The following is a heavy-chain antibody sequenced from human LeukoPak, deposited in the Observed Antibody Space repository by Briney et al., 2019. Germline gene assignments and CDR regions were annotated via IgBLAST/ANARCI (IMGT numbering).Heavy chain of an antibody. CDR2: ISGSGGST. V-gene: IGHV3-23*01. J-gene: IGHJ4*02. D-gene: IGHD5-18*01. Sequence: GGSLRLSCAASGFTFSSYAMSWVRQAPGKGLEWASAISGSGGSTYYADSVKGRLTISRDNSKNTLYLQMNSLRAEDTAVYYCAKSHVDTVYNYYFDYWGQGTLVTVSS. CDR3: AKSHVDTVYNYYFDY. CDR1: GFTFSSYA.